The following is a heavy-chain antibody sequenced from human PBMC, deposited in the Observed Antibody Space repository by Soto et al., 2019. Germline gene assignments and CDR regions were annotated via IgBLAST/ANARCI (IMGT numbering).Heavy chain of an antibody. V-gene: IGHV4-30-4*01. CDR2: IYYSGST. D-gene: IGHD3-9*01. J-gene: IGHJ4*02. CDR1: GGSISSGDYY. CDR3: ARILTGYSPFDY. Sequence: PSETLSLTCTVSGGSISSGDYYWSWIRQPPGKGLEWIGYIYYSGSTYYNPSLKSRVTISLDTSKNQFSLKLSSVTAADTAVYYCARILTGYSPFDYWGQGALVTVSS.